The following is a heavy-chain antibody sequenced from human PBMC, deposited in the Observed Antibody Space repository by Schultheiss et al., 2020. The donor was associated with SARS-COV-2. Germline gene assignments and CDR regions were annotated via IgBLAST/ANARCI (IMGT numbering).Heavy chain of an antibody. Sequence: GESLKISCAASGFTFSNYAMTWVRQAPGKGPECVSSVSGSGVSTNYADSVKGRFTISRDNFKNTLYLQMNSLRVEDTAVYYCAKALEAGGTYYSRYFDYWGQGALVTVSS. D-gene: IGHD3-22*01. CDR3: AKALEAGGTYYSRYFDY. J-gene: IGHJ4*02. CDR1: GFTFSNYA. V-gene: IGHV3-23*01. CDR2: VSGSGVST.